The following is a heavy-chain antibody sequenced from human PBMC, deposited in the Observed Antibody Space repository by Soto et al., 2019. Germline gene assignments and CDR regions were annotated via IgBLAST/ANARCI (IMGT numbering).Heavy chain of an antibody. CDR1: GFTVSSHY. CDR2: LYSGGNT. D-gene: IGHD6-13*01. CDR3: ARAAAPTTHEFDP. J-gene: IGHJ5*02. Sequence: GGSLRLSCAASGFTVSSHYMNWVRQAPGKGLEWVSVLYSGGNTHYADSVRGRFTISRDNSKNTLYLQMNSLRAEDTAVYYCARAAAPTTHEFDPWGQGTLVTVSS. V-gene: IGHV3-53*01.